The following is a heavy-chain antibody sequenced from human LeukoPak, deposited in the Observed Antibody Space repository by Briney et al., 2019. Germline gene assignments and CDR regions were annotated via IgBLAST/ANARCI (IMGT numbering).Heavy chain of an antibody. D-gene: IGHD3-10*01. CDR2: INHSGGT. J-gene: IGHJ3*01. V-gene: IGHV4-34*01. CDR1: GGSFSGYY. Sequence: SETLSLTCAVYGGSFSGYYWSWIRQPPGKGLEWIGEINHSGGTNYNPSLKSRVTISVDTSKNQFSLKLSSVTAADTAVYYCARESGATGLFWGQGTMVTVSS. CDR3: ARESGATGLF.